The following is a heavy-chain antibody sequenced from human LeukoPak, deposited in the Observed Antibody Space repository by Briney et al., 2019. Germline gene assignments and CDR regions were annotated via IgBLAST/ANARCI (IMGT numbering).Heavy chain of an antibody. J-gene: IGHJ3*02. V-gene: IGHV4-59*12. CDR1: GGSISSYY. D-gene: IGHD3-22*01. CDR3: ARAPIPYYYDSSGYYLNDAFDI. CDR2: IYYSGST. Sequence: SETLSLTCTVSGGSISSYYWSWIRQPPGKGLEWIGYIYYSGSTNYNPSLKSRVTISVDTSKNQFSLKLSSVTAADTAVYYCARAPIPYYYDSSGYYLNDAFDIWGQGTMVTVSS.